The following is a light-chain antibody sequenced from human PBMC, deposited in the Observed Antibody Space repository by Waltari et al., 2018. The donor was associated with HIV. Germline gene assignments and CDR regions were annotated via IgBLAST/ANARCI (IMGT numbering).Light chain of an antibody. V-gene: IGLV1-47*01. CDR2: RNN. CDR3: AAWDNRLSAWV. Sequence: QSALTQTPSASGTPGPRVPMAWSGSTSHIGRNYVYWYQQIPETAPKLLISRNNQRPSGVPDRFSGSKSGTSASLAISGLRSEDEADYYCAAWDNRLSAWVFGGGTKVTVL. CDR1: TSHIGRNY. J-gene: IGLJ3*02.